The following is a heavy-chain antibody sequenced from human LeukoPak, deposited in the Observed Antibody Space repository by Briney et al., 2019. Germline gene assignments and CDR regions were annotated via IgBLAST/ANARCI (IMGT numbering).Heavy chain of an antibody. Sequence: PSETLSLTCTVSGGSISSSPYYRGWIRQPPGKGLEWIGSVYYSGSTSYNPPLKSRVTISVDTSKNQFSLKLNSVTAADTAVYYCARHLMAVMDPWGQGTLVTVSS. CDR1: GGSISSSPYY. D-gene: IGHD3-16*01. V-gene: IGHV4-39*01. J-gene: IGHJ5*02. CDR3: ARHLMAVMDP. CDR2: VYYSGST.